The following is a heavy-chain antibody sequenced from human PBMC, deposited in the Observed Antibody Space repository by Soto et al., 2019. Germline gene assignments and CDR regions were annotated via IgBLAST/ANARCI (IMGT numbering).Heavy chain of an antibody. CDR1: GYTFTSYD. V-gene: IGHV1-8*01. D-gene: IGHD3-10*01. CDR3: ARVPRLLTMVRGEYTQLGYYGMDV. J-gene: IGHJ6*02. Sequence: QVQLVQSGAEVKKPGASVKVSCKASGYTFTSYDINWVRQATGQGLEWMGWMNPNSGNTGYAQKFQGRVTMTRNTSISTAYMELSSLRSEDTAVYYCARVPRLLTMVRGEYTQLGYYGMDVWGQGTTVTVSS. CDR2: MNPNSGNT.